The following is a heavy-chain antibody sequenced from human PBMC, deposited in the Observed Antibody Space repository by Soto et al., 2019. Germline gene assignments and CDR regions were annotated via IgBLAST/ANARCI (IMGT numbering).Heavy chain of an antibody. V-gene: IGHV3-48*04. J-gene: IGHJ4*02. CDR3: ARDKSGTYSIDY. Sequence: GGSLRLSCAASGFTFSRYTMNWVRQAPGKGLEWLSYISGGGGTMSYADSVKGRVTISRDNAKNSLYLRMDSLRAEDTAVYYCARDKSGTYSIDYWGQGTLVTVSS. CDR1: GFTFSRYT. D-gene: IGHD1-26*01. CDR2: ISGGGGTM.